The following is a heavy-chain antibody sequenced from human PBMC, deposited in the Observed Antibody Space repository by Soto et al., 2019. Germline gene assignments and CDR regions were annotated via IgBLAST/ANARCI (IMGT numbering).Heavy chain of an antibody. Sequence: QVQLVQSGPEVRTPGASVKVSCEASGYTFTTSGISWVRQVPGQGLEWMGWISTYNGDTNSAQNFQGRVLMTADTSTGTAYMELMSLKSDDTAVYYCARQGSGPYYYYGLDVWGQGTTVTVSS. J-gene: IGHJ6*02. CDR3: ARQGSGPYYYYGLDV. CDR2: ISTYNGDT. D-gene: IGHD1-26*01. CDR1: GYTFTTSG. V-gene: IGHV1-18*01.